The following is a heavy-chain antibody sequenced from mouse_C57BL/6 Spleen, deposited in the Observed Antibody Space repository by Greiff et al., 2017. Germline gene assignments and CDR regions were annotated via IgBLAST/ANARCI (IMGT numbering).Heavy chain of an antibody. CDR1: GYSFTSYY. Sequence: QVQLQQSGPELVKPGASVKISCKASGYSFTSYYIHWVKQRPGQGLEWIGWIYPGSGNTKYNEKFKGKATLTADTSSSTAYMQLSRLTSEDSAVYYCAKTILVEGVVTTFYYAMDYWGQGTSVTVSS. V-gene: IGHV1-66*01. D-gene: IGHD2-3*01. J-gene: IGHJ4*01. CDR3: AKTILVEGVVTTFYYAMDY. CDR2: IYPGSGNT.